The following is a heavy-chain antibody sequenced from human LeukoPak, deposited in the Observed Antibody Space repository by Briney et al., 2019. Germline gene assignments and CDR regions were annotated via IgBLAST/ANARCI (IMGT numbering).Heavy chain of an antibody. CDR1: GFTFRSYS. CDR3: ARDGAAYDFWSGYSAYYMDV. J-gene: IGHJ6*03. D-gene: IGHD3-3*01. CDR2: ISSSSSYI. V-gene: IGHV3-21*01. Sequence: GGSLRLSXAASGFTFRSYSMNWVRQAPGKGLEWVSSISSSSSYIYYADPVKGRFTISRDNAKNSLYLQMNSLRAEDTAVYYCARDGAAYDFWSGYSAYYMDVWGKGTTVTVSS.